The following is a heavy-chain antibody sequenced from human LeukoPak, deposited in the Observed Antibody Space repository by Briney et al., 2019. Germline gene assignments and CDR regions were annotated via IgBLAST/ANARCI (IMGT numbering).Heavy chain of an antibody. J-gene: IGHJ3*02. CDR2: ISSSSSYI. D-gene: IGHD3-22*01. CDR3: AKDHTTYYYDNSAYDDAFDI. CDR1: GFTFSTYS. Sequence: PGGSLRLSCAASGFTFSTYSMNWVRQAPGKGLEWVSFISSSSSYIYYADSVEGRFTISRDNAKNSLYLQMNSLRAEDAAVYYCAKDHTTYYYDNSAYDDAFDIWGQGTMVTVSS. V-gene: IGHV3-21*01.